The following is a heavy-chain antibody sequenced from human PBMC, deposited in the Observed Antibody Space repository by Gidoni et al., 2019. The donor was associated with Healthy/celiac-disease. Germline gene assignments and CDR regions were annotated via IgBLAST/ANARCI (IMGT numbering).Heavy chain of an antibody. Sequence: EVQLVESGGGLVQPGGSLRLSCAASGFTFSRYSMNWVRQAPGKGLEWVSYISSSSSTIYYADSVKGRFTISRDNAKNSLYLQMNSLRAEDTAVYYCARNYYDSSGYYRDYNWFNPWGQGTLVTVSS. D-gene: IGHD3-22*01. J-gene: IGHJ5*02. V-gene: IGHV3-48*01. CDR3: ARNYYDSSGYYRDYNWFNP. CDR2: ISSSSSTI. CDR1: GFTFSRYS.